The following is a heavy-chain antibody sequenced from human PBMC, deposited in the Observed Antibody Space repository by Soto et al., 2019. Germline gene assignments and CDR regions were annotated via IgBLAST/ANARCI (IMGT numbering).Heavy chain of an antibody. CDR1: GFTFSTYA. CDR2: ISASGGST. D-gene: IGHD3-22*01. V-gene: IGHV3-23*01. Sequence: GGSLRLSCAASGFTFSTYAMTWVRQAPGKGLEWVSAISASGGSTYYADSVKGRFTISRDNSKNTPYLQMNSLRAEDTAVYYCAKASYDSSGYYYVLGDFDYWGQGTLVTVSS. CDR3: AKASYDSSGYYYVLGDFDY. J-gene: IGHJ4*02.